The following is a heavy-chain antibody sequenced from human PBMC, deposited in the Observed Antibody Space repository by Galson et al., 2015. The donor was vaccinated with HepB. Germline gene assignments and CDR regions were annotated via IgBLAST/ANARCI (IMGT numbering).Heavy chain of an antibody. V-gene: IGHV7-4-1*02. CDR2: INTNTGNP. CDR3: TRDYYDSSSDY. CDR1: GYTFTNYA. J-gene: IGHJ4*02. Sequence: SVKVSCKASGYTFTNYAMNWVRQAPGQGLEWMGWINTNTGNPTYAQGFTGRFVFSLDTSVSTAYLRISSLKAEDAAVYYCTRDYYDSSSDYWGQGTLVTVSS. D-gene: IGHD3-22*01.